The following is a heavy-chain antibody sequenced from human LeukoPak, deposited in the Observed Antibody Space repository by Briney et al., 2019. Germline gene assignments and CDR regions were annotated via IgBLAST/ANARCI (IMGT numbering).Heavy chain of an antibody. CDR1: EFTFRKYA. CDR2: ISSSGGRT. D-gene: IGHD3-16*01. CDR3: AKVPFGGAMDDIEY. Sequence: TGGSLRLSCAASEFTFRKYAMSWVRQAPGKGLEWVSSISSSGGRTDYGDSVKGRFTISRDNSKNTLYLQMNSLRAEDTALYYCAKVPFGGAMDDIEYWGQGTLVTVSS. J-gene: IGHJ4*02. V-gene: IGHV3-23*01.